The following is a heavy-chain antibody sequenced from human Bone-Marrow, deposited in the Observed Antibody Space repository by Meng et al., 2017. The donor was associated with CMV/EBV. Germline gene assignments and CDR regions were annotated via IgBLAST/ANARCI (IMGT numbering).Heavy chain of an antibody. CDR2: INHSGST. CDR3: ARNGKPVGYSSSWYNTPFDY. CDR1: GGSISSSSYY. Sequence: SETLSLTCTVSGGSISSSSYYWGWIRQPPGKGLEWIGEINHSGSTNYNPSLKSRVTISVDTSKNQFSLKLSSVTAADTAVYYCARNGKPVGYSSSWYNTPFDYWGQGTLVTVSS. V-gene: IGHV4-39*07. J-gene: IGHJ4*02. D-gene: IGHD6-13*01.